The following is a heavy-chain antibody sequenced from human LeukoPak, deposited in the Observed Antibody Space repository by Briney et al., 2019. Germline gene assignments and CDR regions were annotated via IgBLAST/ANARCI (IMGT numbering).Heavy chain of an antibody. CDR3: ARKGTRRTMVRGPFDP. Sequence: SETLSLTCAVYGGSFSGYYWSWIRQPPGKGLEWIGEINHSGSTNYNPSLKSRVTISVDTSKNQFSLKLSSVTAADTAVYYCARKGTRRTMVRGPFDPWGQGTLVTVSS. J-gene: IGHJ5*02. V-gene: IGHV4-34*01. CDR1: GGSFSGYY. CDR2: INHSGST. D-gene: IGHD3-10*01.